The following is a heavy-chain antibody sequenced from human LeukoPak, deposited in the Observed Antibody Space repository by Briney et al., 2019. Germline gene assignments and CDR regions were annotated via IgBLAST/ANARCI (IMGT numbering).Heavy chain of an antibody. CDR1: GGSFSSYT. CDR3: APQLNTGYSSSWQFDP. D-gene: IGHD6-13*01. Sequence: SVKVSCKASGGSFSSYTISWVRQAPGQGLEWMGRIIPILGIANYAQKFQGRVTITADKSTSTAYMELSSLRSEDTAVYYCAPQLNTGYSSSWQFDPWGQGTLVTVSS. J-gene: IGHJ5*02. CDR2: IIPILGIA. V-gene: IGHV1-69*02.